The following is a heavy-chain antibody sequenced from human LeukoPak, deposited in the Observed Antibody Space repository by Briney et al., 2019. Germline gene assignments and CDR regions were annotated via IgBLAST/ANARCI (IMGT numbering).Heavy chain of an antibody. CDR3: ARQTAMGRSGDY. CDR2: IDPSDSDT. CDR1: GYSFTSYW. V-gene: IGHV5-51*01. Sequence: GESLKTSRKASGYSFTSYWIGWVRQMPGKGREWMGIIDPSDSDTRYTPSFQGQVTISADKSLTTAYLQWNSLKASDTAMYYCARQTAMGRSGDYWGQGTLVIVSS. J-gene: IGHJ4*02. D-gene: IGHD5-18*01.